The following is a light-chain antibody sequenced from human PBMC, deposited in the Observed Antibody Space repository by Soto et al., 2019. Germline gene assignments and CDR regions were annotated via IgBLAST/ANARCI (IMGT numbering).Light chain of an antibody. CDR2: DAS. CDR3: QQYNSYSPA. Sequence: IQMTHSPSTLSSSVGDRITITCRSSQSISRWVAWYQQKPGKAPSLLIYDASSLERGVPSRFSGSGSGTEFTLTISSLQPDDLATYYCQQYNSYSPAFGQGTKV. J-gene: IGKJ1*01. V-gene: IGKV1-5*01. CDR1: QSISRW.